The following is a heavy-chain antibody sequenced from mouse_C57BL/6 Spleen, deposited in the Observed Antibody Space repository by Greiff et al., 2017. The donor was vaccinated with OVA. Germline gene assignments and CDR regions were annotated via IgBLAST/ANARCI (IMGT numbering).Heavy chain of an antibody. J-gene: IGHJ2*01. CDR1: GYTFTSYW. CDR3: ARLCYYGSSSLFDY. Sequence: VQLQQSGAELVKPGASVKMSCKASGYTFTSYWITWVKQRPGQGLEWIGDIYPGSGSTNYNEKFKSKATLTVDTSSSTAYMQLSSLTSADSAVYYCARLCYYGSSSLFDYWGQGTTLTVSS. D-gene: IGHD1-1*01. V-gene: IGHV1-55*01. CDR2: IYPGSGST.